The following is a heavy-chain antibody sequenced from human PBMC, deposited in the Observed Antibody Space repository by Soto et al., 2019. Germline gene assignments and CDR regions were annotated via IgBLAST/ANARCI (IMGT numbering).Heavy chain of an antibody. V-gene: IGHV3-64*01. CDR3: ARGFGWLDY. CDR1: GFTVSSNY. CDR2: ISSNGGST. Sequence: GGSLRLSCAASGFTVSSNYMTWVRQAPGKGLEYVSAISSNGGSTYYANSVKGRFTISRDNSKNTLYLQMGSLRAEDMAVYYCARGFGWLDYWGKGTLVTVSS. J-gene: IGHJ4*02. D-gene: IGHD6-19*01.